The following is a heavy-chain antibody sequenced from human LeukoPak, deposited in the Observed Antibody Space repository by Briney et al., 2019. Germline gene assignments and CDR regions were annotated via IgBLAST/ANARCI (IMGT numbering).Heavy chain of an antibody. CDR2: ISAYNGNT. CDR3: ARVRTPGITIFGVVIMNYYYYMDV. D-gene: IGHD3-3*01. J-gene: IGHJ6*03. CDR1: GYTLTSYG. Sequence: ASVKVSCKASGYTLTSYGISWVRQAPGQGLEWMGWISAYNGNTHYTQKLQGRVTMTTDTSTSTAYMELRSLRSDDTAVYYCARVRTPGITIFGVVIMNYYYYMDVWGKGTTVTVSS. V-gene: IGHV1-18*01.